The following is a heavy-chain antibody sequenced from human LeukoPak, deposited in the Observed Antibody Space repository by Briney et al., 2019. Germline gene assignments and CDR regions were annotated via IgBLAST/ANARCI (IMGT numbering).Heavy chain of an antibody. CDR2: IYYSGST. V-gene: IGHV4-31*03. CDR3: ARGQDSDWPVGPH. D-gene: IGHD4-23*01. J-gene: IGHJ4*02. Sequence: SETLSLTCTVSGGSISSGVYYWSWIRQHPGKGLEWIGYIYYSGSTYYNPSLKSRVTISVDTSKNQFSLKLSSVTAADTAVYFCARGQDSDWPVGPHWGQGNLVTVSS. CDR1: GGSISSGVYY.